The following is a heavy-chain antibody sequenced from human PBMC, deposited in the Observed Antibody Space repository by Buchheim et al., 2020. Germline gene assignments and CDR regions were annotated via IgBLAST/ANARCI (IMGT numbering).Heavy chain of an antibody. V-gene: IGHV4-31*03. CDR1: GGSISSDGYY. CDR2: IYYSGST. J-gene: IGHJ6*02. D-gene: IGHD1-1*01. CDR3: ARDRVHRSYDLYYYYGMDV. Sequence: QVQLQESGPGLVKPSQTLSLTCTVSGGSISSDGYYWSWIRQHPGKGLEWIGYIYYSGSTYYNPSLKSRVTISVDTSKNQFSLKLCSVTAANTAVYYCARDRVHRSYDLYYYYGMDVWGQGTT.